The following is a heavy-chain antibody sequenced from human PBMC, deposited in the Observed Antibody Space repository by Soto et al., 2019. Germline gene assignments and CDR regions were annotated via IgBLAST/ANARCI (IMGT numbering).Heavy chain of an antibody. CDR3: ARGGGYYGVLFDY. Sequence: QLQLQESGPGLLRPSETLSLTCNVSGGAISSSSYFWGWVRQPPGKTLEWIGHILYSGTTHYNETLKSRGTISVDTSKNQFSLRLNSVTPADTAVYYCARGGGYYGVLFDYWGQGTLVPVSS. D-gene: IGHD4-17*01. J-gene: IGHJ4*02. CDR1: GGAISSSSYF. CDR2: ILYSGTT. V-gene: IGHV4-39*01.